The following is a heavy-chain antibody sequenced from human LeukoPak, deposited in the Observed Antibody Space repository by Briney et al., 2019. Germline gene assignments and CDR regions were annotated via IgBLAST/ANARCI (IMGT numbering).Heavy chain of an antibody. CDR1: GFTFSVYT. D-gene: IGHD4-17*01. Sequence: GGSLRLSCAASGFTFSVYTMSWVRQAPGKGLEWVSAISGSGGNTYYADSVKGRFTISRDNSKNTLYLQMNSLRADDTAAYYCAKLLNDYGDYYFDSWGQGTLVTVSS. V-gene: IGHV3-23*01. CDR2: ISGSGGNT. J-gene: IGHJ4*02. CDR3: AKLLNDYGDYYFDS.